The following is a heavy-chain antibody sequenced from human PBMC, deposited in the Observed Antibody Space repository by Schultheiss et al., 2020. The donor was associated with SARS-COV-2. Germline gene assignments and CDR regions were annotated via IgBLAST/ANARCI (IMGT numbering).Heavy chain of an antibody. CDR3: ARDLRYGDYFFDY. CDR1: GFTFSSYA. J-gene: IGHJ4*02. Sequence: GGSLRLSCAASGFTFSSYAMHWVRQAPGKGLEWVAVIYSGGSTYYADSVKGRFTISRDNAKNSLYLQMNSLRAEDTAVYYCARDLRYGDYFFDYWGQGTLVTVSS. D-gene: IGHD4-17*01. V-gene: IGHV3-NL1*01. CDR2: IYSGGST.